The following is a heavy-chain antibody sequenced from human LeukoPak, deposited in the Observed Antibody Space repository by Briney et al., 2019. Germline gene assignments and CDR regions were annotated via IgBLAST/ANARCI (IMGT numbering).Heavy chain of an antibody. Sequence: GGSLRLSCAASGFIFSSYAMSWVRQAPGKGLEWVSGISGSGTYTYDADSVKGRFSISRDNSKNTLYLQMNDLRAEDTALYYCAKDWDSGSYFADYWGQGTLVAVAS. D-gene: IGHD1-26*01. CDR3: AKDWDSGSYFADY. CDR2: ISGSGTYT. V-gene: IGHV3-23*01. J-gene: IGHJ4*02. CDR1: GFIFSSYA.